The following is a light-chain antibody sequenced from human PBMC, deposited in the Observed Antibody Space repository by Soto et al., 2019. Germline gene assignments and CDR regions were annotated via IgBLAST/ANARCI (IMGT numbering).Light chain of an antibody. Sequence: QSVLTRPASVSGSPGQSITISCTGSSXDVGGHNYVSWYQQHPGKAPKLMIYEVTKRPSGVSNRFSGSKSGNTASLTISGLQAEDEADYYCSSYTFTSTLYVFGTGTKLTVL. CDR2: EVT. V-gene: IGLV2-14*01. CDR3: SSYTFTSTLYV. CDR1: SXDVGGHNY. J-gene: IGLJ1*01.